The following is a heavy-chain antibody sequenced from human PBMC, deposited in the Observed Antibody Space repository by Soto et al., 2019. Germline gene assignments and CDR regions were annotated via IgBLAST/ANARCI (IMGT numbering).Heavy chain of an antibody. J-gene: IGHJ6*02. V-gene: IGHV4-31*03. CDR2: IYYSGST. D-gene: IGHD2-2*02. CDR3: ASYCSSTSCYIPRKGYYGMDV. CDR1: GGSISSGGYY. Sequence: SETLSLTCTVSGGSISSGGYYWSWIRQHPGKGLEWIGYIYYSGSTYYNPSLKSRVTISVDTSKNQFSLKLSSVTAADTAVYYCASYCSSTSCYIPRKGYYGMDVWGQGTTVTVSS.